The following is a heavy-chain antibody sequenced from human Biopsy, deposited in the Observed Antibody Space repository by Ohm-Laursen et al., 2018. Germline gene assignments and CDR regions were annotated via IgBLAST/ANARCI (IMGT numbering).Heavy chain of an antibody. CDR2: MNPNTGNT. V-gene: IGHV1-8*01. CDR1: GHTFRSYN. J-gene: IGHJ2*01. CDR3: ARDRGFYSDRTVPGYFDL. D-gene: IGHD3-22*01. Sequence: ASVKVSCKTSGHTFRSYNFDWVRQASGQGLEWMGWMNPNTGNTAYAQKFQGRVTMTRNTSISTAFMEMTSLRSEGTAIYYCARDRGFYSDRTVPGYFDLWGRGTLVTVSS.